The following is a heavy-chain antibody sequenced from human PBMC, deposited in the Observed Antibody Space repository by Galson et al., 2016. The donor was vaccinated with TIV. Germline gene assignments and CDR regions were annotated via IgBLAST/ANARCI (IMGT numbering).Heavy chain of an antibody. CDR3: ARDCSSTNCYTDPIYFDS. Sequence: SLRLSCAAPGFTFSDYYMSWIRQAPGKGLEWVSYIGSSGRIIYYADSVRGRFTISRDNAKSSLYLQMNSLRVEDTAVYYCARDCSSTNCYTDPIYFDSWGQGALVTVSS. CDR2: IGSSGRII. J-gene: IGHJ4*02. CDR1: GFTFSDYY. V-gene: IGHV3-11*01. D-gene: IGHD2-2*02.